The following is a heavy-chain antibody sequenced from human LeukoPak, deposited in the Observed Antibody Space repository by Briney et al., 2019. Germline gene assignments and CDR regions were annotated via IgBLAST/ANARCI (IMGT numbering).Heavy chain of an antibody. CDR3: VKDWGVLPDYSADGFDI. D-gene: IGHD4-11*01. V-gene: IGHV3-30*02. CDR2: IRYDGSNK. Sequence: GGSLRLSCAASGFTFSSYGMHWVRQAPGKGLEWVAFIRYDGSNKYYADSVKGRFTISRDNSKNTLYLQMNSLRAEDTAVYYCVKDWGVLPDYSADGFDIWGPGTVVTVSS. CDR1: GFTFSSYG. J-gene: IGHJ3*02.